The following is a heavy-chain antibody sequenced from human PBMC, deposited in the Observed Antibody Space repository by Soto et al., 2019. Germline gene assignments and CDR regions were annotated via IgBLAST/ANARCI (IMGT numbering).Heavy chain of an antibody. V-gene: IGHV3-48*03. D-gene: IGHD2-21*02. CDR1: GFTFSTYE. CDR2: ISSGGSTI. CDR3: ARIGTVLTPDDS. Sequence: GGSLRLSCVGSGFTFSTYEMQWVRQAPGKGLEWVSYISSGGSTIFYGESVKGRFTVSRDNDRSSLYLQMNSLRVEDSGAYYCARIGTVLTPDDSWGQGTLVTVSS. J-gene: IGHJ4*02.